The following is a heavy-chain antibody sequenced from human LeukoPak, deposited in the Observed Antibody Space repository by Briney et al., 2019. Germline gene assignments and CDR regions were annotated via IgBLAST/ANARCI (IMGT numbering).Heavy chain of an antibody. CDR2: INHSGST. Sequence: SETLSLTCAVYGGSLSGYYWSWIRQPSGKGLEWIGEINHSGSTNYNPSLKSRVTISVDTSKNQFSLKLSSVTAADTAVYYCARGRDIVVVPAAIRTVNYYYGMDVWGQGTTVTVSS. V-gene: IGHV4-34*01. J-gene: IGHJ6*02. CDR3: ARGRDIVVVPAAIRTVNYYYGMDV. D-gene: IGHD2-2*02. CDR1: GGSLSGYY.